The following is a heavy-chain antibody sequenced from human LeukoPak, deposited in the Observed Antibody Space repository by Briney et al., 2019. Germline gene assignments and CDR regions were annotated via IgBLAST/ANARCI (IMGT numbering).Heavy chain of an antibody. Sequence: PSETLSLTCAVYGVSLSGYYWTWLPQPPGKGLEGIGEINHSGSTNYNPYFKSRVHISADTSRNHFSLTLSSVTAADTAVYYCARGRSGSSSGWPNRYYFDYWGQGILVTASS. D-gene: IGHD6-19*01. CDR1: GVSLSGYY. CDR3: ARGRSGSSSGWPNRYYFDY. J-gene: IGHJ4*02. CDR2: INHSGST. V-gene: IGHV4-34*01.